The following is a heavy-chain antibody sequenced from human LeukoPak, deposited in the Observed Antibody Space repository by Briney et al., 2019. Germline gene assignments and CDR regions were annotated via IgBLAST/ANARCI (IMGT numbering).Heavy chain of an antibody. Sequence: SETLSLTCTVSGGSISSYYWSWIRQPPGKGLEWIGYIHYSGSTNYNPSLKSRVTISADTSKNQFSLKLNSVTAADTAVYYCARVGIAVYYDSSGHLWFDYWGQGTLVTVSS. D-gene: IGHD3-22*01. V-gene: IGHV4-59*01. CDR2: IHYSGST. CDR1: GGSISSYY. J-gene: IGHJ4*02. CDR3: ARVGIAVYYDSSGHLWFDY.